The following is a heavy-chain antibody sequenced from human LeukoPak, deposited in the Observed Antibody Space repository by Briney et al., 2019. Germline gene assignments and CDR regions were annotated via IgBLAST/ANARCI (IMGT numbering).Heavy chain of an antibody. CDR3: ARDRYYYDTSGYYSPPY. D-gene: IGHD3-22*01. CDR2: ISYDGSNK. Sequence: GGSLRLSCAASGFTFSSYAMHWVRQAPGKGLEWVAVISYDGSNKYYADSVKGRFTISRDNSKNTLYLQMNSLRAEDTAMYYCARDRYYYDTSGYYSPPYWGQGTLVTVSS. V-gene: IGHV3-30-3*01. CDR1: GFTFSSYA. J-gene: IGHJ4*02.